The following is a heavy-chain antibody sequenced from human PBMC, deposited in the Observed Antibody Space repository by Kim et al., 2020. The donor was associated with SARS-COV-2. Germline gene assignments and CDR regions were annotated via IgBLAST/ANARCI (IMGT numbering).Heavy chain of an antibody. J-gene: IGHJ4*02. CDR3: VRGTDGTYDY. CDR1: GFTFSSYS. CDR2: ISSRSTSI. D-gene: IGHD1-26*01. V-gene: IGHV3-21*01. Sequence: GGSLRLSCAASGFTFSSYSMNWVRQAPGKGLEWVSSISSRSTSIYYADSVKGRFTISRDNAKNSLYLQMDSLSAEDTAMYHCVRGTDGTYDYWGQGALVTVSS.